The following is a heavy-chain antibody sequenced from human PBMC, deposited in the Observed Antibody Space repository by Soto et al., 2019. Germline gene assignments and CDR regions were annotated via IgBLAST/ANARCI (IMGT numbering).Heavy chain of an antibody. CDR3: ARLTGLYIIFDY. V-gene: IGHV2-5*02. CDR2: IYWDDDK. Sequence: GPTLVNPTQTLTLTCTFSGFSLTTHEVGVGWIRQPPGKALEWLADIYWDDDKRYSPPRRSRLTISKDTSKNPVVLTMTNMDVVDTDTYDCARLTGLYIIFDYWGPGTLVTVSS. D-gene: IGHD3-10*01. J-gene: IGHJ4*02. CDR1: GFSLTTHEVG.